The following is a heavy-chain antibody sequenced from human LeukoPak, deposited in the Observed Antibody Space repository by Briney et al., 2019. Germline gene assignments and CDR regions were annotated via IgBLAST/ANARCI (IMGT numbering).Heavy chain of an antibody. CDR1: GFTVSSNY. Sequence: GGSLRLSCAASGFTVSSNYISWVRQAPGKGLEWVSVIYSGGSTYYADSVKGRFTISRDNSKNTLYLQMNSLRAEDTAVYYCARDTVYDSSGYYYDYWGQGTLVTVSS. D-gene: IGHD3-22*01. CDR2: IYSGGST. V-gene: IGHV3-53*01. CDR3: ARDTVYDSSGYYYDY. J-gene: IGHJ4*02.